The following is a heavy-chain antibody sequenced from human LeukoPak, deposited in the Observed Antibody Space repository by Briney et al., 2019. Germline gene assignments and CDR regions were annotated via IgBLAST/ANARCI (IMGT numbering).Heavy chain of an antibody. CDR3: ARATYYYDSSGYRSRTYYFDY. J-gene: IGHJ4*02. Sequence: SETLSLTCAVYGGSFSGYYWSWIRQPPGKGREWIGEINHSGRTNYNPSLKSRVTISVDTSKNQFSLKLSSVTAADTAVYYCARATYYYDSSGYRSRTYYFDYWGQGTLVTVSS. D-gene: IGHD3-22*01. CDR2: INHSGRT. V-gene: IGHV4-34*01. CDR1: GGSFSGYY.